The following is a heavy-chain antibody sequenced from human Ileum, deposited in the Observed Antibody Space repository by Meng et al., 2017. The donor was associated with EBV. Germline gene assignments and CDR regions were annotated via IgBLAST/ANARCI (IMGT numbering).Heavy chain of an antibody. Sequence: QLHSQEPDPALVQPSETLALTCSVSGGSNTSYSYYWGWCRQPPGKGLEWIATIYHTGSTYYNPSLKSRVTISVDTSKNEFSLKVTSVTAADTALYYCARRDTAWFDPWGRGTLVTVSS. CDR1: GGSNTSYSYY. CDR2: IYHTGST. CDR3: ARRDTAWFDP. V-gene: IGHV4-39*01. J-gene: IGHJ5*02. D-gene: IGHD2-21*02.